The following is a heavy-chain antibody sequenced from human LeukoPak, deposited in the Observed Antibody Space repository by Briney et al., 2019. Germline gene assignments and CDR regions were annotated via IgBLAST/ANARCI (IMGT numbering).Heavy chain of an antibody. CDR2: ISGSGGTT. V-gene: IGHV3-23*01. J-gene: IGHJ4*02. CDR3: AKDPYRASSGLVDY. D-gene: IGHD5-12*01. CDR1: GFTFSNYA. Sequence: GGSLRLSCAASGFTFSNYAVSWVRQAPGKGLEWVSSISGSGGTTCYADSVKGRFTISRDNSKNTLYLQMNSLRAEDTAVYYCAKDPYRASSGLVDYWGQGTLVTVSS.